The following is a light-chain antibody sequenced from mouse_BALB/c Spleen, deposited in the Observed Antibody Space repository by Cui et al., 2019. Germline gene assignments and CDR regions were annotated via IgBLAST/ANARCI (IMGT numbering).Light chain of an antibody. CDR1: SSVNSNY. J-gene: IGKJ4*01. CDR2: STS. V-gene: IGKV4-74*01. CDR3: HQYHRSPFT. Sequence: QIVLTQSPAIMSASLGERVTMTCTASSSVNSNYLHWYQQKPGSSPKLWIYSTSNLASGVPARFSGSGSGTSYSLTISNMEAEDAATYYCHQYHRSPFTFGSGTKLEIK.